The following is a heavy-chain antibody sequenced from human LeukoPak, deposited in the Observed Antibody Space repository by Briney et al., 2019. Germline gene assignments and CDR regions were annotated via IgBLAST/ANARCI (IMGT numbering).Heavy chain of an antibody. V-gene: IGHV3-74*01. J-gene: IGHJ4*02. CDR1: GFTFSSYW. D-gene: IGHD3-22*01. CDR3: AKVGHYYDSSGYYYKIFDY. CDR2: INSDGSST. Sequence: GGSLRLSCAASGFTFSSYWMHWVRQAPGKGLVWVSRINSDGSSTSYADSVKGRFTISRDNAKNTLYLQMNSLRAEDTAVYYCAKVGHYYDSSGYYYKIFDYWGQGTLVTVSS.